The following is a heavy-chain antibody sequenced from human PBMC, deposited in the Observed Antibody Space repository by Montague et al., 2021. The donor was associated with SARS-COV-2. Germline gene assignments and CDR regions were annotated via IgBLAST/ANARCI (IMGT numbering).Heavy chain of an antibody. D-gene: IGHD6-19*01. CDR3: VGGVRGSGWDY. CDR1: GFTFSSFS. CDR2: FGSTGTI. V-gene: IGHV3-48*02. Sequence: SLRLSCAASGFTFSSFSMNWVRQAPGKGLEWVAYFGSTGTIKYADSVKGRFTISRDNAENSGYLQMSSLRDEDMAVYYCVGGVRGSGWDYWGQGTLVTVSS. J-gene: IGHJ4*02.